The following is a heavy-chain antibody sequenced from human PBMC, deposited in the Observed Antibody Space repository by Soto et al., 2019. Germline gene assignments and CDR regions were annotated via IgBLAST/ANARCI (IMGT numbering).Heavy chain of an antibody. J-gene: IGHJ4*02. Sequence: QVQLVESGGGVVQPGRSLRLSCAASGFTFSSYGMHWVRQAPGKGLEWVAVISYDGSNKYYADSVKGRFTISRDNSKNTLYLQMNRLRAEDTAVYYCAKMGELATIKVAIDYWGQGTLVTVSS. CDR2: ISYDGSNK. CDR1: GFTFSSYG. V-gene: IGHV3-30*18. CDR3: AKMGELATIKVAIDY. D-gene: IGHD5-12*01.